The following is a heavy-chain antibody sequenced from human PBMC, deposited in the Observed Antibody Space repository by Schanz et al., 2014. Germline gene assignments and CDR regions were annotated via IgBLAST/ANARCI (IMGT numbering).Heavy chain of an antibody. Sequence: EVQLVESGGGLVKPGGSLRLSCGVSGFTASSHSMNWVRQAPGKGLEWVSSISSRSSHIYYADSVKGRFTISRDNSKSTLYLQMNSLRAEDTAVYYCAKDGPGGSGSYSADGGMDVWGQGTTXTVSS. CDR1: GFTASSHS. CDR3: AKDGPGGSGSYSADGGMDV. V-gene: IGHV3-21*02. D-gene: IGHD3-10*01. J-gene: IGHJ6*02. CDR2: ISSRSSHI.